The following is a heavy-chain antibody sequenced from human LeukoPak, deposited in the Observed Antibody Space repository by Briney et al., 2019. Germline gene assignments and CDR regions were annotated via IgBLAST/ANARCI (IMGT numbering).Heavy chain of an antibody. CDR1: AFTFSNYA. CDR2: IRGSGGST. J-gene: IGHJ4*02. V-gene: IGHV3-23*01. D-gene: IGHD6-13*01. Sequence: GGSLRLSCAASAFTFSNYAMNWVRQAPGKGLEWLSTIRGSGGSTDYADSGKGRFTISRDNSKNTLYLQMNSLRAEDTAVYYCAKEAPDSSSWSAFDYRGQGTLVTVSS. CDR3: AKEAPDSSSWSAFDY.